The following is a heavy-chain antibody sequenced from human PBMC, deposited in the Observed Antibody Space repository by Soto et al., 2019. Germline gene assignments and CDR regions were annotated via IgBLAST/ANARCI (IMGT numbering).Heavy chain of an antibody. CDR2: ISAYNGNT. CDR1: GYTFTSYG. Sequence: ASVKVSCKASGYTFTSYGIRWVRPAPGQGLEWMGWISAYNGNTNYAQKLQGRVTMTTDTSTSTAYMELRSLRSDDTAVYYCARDREGGIAAAGDYYYYGMDVWGQGTTVTVSS. CDR3: ARDREGGIAAAGDYYYYGMDV. V-gene: IGHV1-18*01. J-gene: IGHJ6*02. D-gene: IGHD6-13*01.